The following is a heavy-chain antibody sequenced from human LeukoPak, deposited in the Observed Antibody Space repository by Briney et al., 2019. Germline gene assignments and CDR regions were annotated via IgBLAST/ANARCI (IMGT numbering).Heavy chain of an antibody. V-gene: IGHV3-30*03. CDR1: GFTFSSYG. CDR2: ISYDGSNK. Sequence: GRSLRLSCAASGFTFSSYGMHWVRQAPGKGLEWVAVISYDGSNKHYADSVKGRFTISRDNSKNTLYLQMNSLRAEDTAVYYCATAPGAPYYFDYWGQGTLVTVSS. D-gene: IGHD3-10*01. CDR3: ATAPGAPYYFDY. J-gene: IGHJ4*02.